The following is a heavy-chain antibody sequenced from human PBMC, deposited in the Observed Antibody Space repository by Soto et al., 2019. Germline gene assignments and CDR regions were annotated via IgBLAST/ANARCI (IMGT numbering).Heavy chain of an antibody. CDR1: GGTFSSYA. CDR2: IIPIFGTA. CDR3: ARGEEYSSGWDGTSSFDY. J-gene: IGHJ4*02. V-gene: IGHV1-69*06. Sequence: QVQLVQSGAEVKKPGSSVKVSCKASGGTFSSYAISWVRQAPGQGLEWMGGIIPIFGTANYAQKFQGRVTITADKSTSTAYMELSSLRSEDTAVYYCARGEEYSSGWDGTSSFDYWGQGTLVTVSS. D-gene: IGHD6-19*01.